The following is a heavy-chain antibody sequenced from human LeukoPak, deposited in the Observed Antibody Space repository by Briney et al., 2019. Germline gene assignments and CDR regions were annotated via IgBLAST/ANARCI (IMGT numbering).Heavy chain of an antibody. V-gene: IGHV4-59*08. CDR3: ARQRGSYSIDY. Sequence: PSETLSLTCTVSGGSSSSYYWSWIRQPPGKGLEWIGYIYYSGSTNYNPSLKSRVTISVDTSKNQFSLKLSSVTAADTAVYYCARQRGSYSIDYWGQGTLVTVSS. CDR2: IYYSGST. J-gene: IGHJ4*02. D-gene: IGHD1-26*01. CDR1: GGSSSSYY.